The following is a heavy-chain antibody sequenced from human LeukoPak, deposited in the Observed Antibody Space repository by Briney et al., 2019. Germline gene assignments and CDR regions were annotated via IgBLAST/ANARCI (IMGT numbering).Heavy chain of an antibody. CDR3: ARGPGEGVDY. D-gene: IGHD3-16*01. CDR2: MNPNSGNT. Sequence: ASVKVSCKASGYTFTGYYMHWVRQAPGQGLEWMGWMNPNSGNTGYAQKFQGRVTMTRNTSISTAYMELSSLRSEDTAVYYCARGPGEGVDYWGQGTLATVSS. V-gene: IGHV1-8*02. J-gene: IGHJ4*02. CDR1: GYTFTGYY.